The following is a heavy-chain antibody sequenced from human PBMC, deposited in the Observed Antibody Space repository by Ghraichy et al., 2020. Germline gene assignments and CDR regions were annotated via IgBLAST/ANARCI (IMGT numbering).Heavy chain of an antibody. CDR2: IYYSGST. D-gene: IGHD2-15*01. Sequence: SETLSLTCTVSGGSISSSSYYWGWIRQPPGKGLEWIGSIYYSGSTYYNPSLKSRVTISVDTSKNQFSLKLSSVTAADTAVYYCARRPVDLGIGWRFDPWGQGTLVTVSS. CDR3: ARRPVDLGIGWRFDP. V-gene: IGHV4-39*01. CDR1: GGSISSSSYY. J-gene: IGHJ5*02.